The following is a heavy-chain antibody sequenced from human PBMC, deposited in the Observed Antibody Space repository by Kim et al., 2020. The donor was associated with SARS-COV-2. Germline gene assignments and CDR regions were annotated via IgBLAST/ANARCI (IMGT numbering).Heavy chain of an antibody. J-gene: IGHJ4*02. Sequence: GGSLRLSCAASGFTFSSYAMSWVRQAPGKGLEWVSAISGSGGSTYYADSVKGRFTISRDNSKNTLYLQMNSLRAEDTAVYYCATWAPTNGAMVTAIPIDYFDYWGQGTLVTVSS. CDR1: GFTFSSYA. V-gene: IGHV3-23*01. D-gene: IGHD2-21*02. CDR2: ISGSGGST. CDR3: ATWAPTNGAMVTAIPIDYFDY.